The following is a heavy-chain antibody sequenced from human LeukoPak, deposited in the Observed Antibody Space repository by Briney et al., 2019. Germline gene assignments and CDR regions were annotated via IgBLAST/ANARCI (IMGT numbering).Heavy chain of an antibody. J-gene: IGHJ6*02. V-gene: IGHV3-21*06. CDR3: ARDRDVPAIGMDV. CDR2: ISSSSYM. Sequence: NPGGSLRLSCAASGFTFSSYTMNWVRQAPGKGLEWVSSISSSSYMYYADSVKGRFTISRDNAKNSLYLQMNSLRAEDTAVYYCARDRDVPAIGMDVWGQGTTVTVSS. CDR1: GFTFSSYT.